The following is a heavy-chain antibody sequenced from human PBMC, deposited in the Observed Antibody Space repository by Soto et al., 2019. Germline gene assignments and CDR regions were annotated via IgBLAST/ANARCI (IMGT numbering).Heavy chain of an antibody. V-gene: IGHV2-5*02. CDR2: IYWDDDK. CDR1: GFSLSTSGVG. J-gene: IGHJ6*02. CDR3: ARYFYESSDYSPWEYGIDV. Sequence: QITLKESGPTLVKPTQTLTLTCTLSGFSLSTSGVGVGWIRQTPEKALEWLALIYWDDDKRYSPSLKSRLTITKDTSKNQVVLTMTNMDPVDTATYYCARYFYESSDYSPWEYGIDVWGQGTTVTVSS. D-gene: IGHD3-22*01.